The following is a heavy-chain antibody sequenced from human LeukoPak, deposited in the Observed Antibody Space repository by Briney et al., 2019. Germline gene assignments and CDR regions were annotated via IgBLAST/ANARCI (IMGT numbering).Heavy chain of an antibody. CDR3: ARGGEGAFDI. J-gene: IGHJ3*02. CDR2: IYYSGST. CDR1: GGSISSYY. Sequence: PSETLSLTCTVSGGSISSYYWSWIRQPPGKGLEWIGYIYYSGSTNYNPSLKSRVTISVDTSKNQFSLKLSPVTAADTAVYYCARGGEGAFDIWGQGTMVTVSS. V-gene: IGHV4-59*01.